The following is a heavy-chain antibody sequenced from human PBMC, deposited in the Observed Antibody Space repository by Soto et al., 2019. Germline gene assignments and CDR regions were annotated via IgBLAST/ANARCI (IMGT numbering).Heavy chain of an antibody. J-gene: IGHJ4*02. V-gene: IGHV3-15*07. CDR3: TTQISTVTYYFDY. D-gene: IGHD4-17*01. CDR2: IKSKTDGGTT. Sequence: EVQLVESGGRLVKPGGSLRLSCAASSFTFSNAWMNWVRQAPGKGLEWVGRIKSKTDGGTTDYVVPVKGRFTISRDDSKNTLYLQMDSLNTEDTAVYYCTTQISTVTYYFDYWGQGTLVTVSS. CDR1: SFTFSNAW.